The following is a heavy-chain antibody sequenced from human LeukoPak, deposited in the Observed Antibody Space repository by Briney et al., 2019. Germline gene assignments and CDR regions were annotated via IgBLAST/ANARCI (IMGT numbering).Heavy chain of an antibody. D-gene: IGHD3-22*01. Sequence: GESLRISCQGSGYSFTSYWIGWVRQMPGKGLEWMGIIYPGDSDTRYSPSFQGQVTISADKSISTAYLQWSSLKASDTAMYYCARLYNGYYYHVDYWGQGTLVTVSA. CDR2: IYPGDSDT. V-gene: IGHV5-51*01. CDR3: ARLYNGYYYHVDY. J-gene: IGHJ4*02. CDR1: GYSFTSYW.